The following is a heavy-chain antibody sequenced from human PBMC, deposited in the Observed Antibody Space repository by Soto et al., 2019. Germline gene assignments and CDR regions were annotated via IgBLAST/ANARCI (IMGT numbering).Heavy chain of an antibody. D-gene: IGHD4-17*01. CDR1: GFSLSTSGVG. Sequence: QITLKESGPTLVKPTQTLTLTCTFSGFSLSTSGVGVGWIRQPPGKALEWLALIYWDDDKRYSPSLKSRLTITKDTSKNQVILTMTNMDPVDTATYYCAHSPDYGDYVVFDYWGQGTLVTVSS. V-gene: IGHV2-5*02. J-gene: IGHJ4*02. CDR3: AHSPDYGDYVVFDY. CDR2: IYWDDDK.